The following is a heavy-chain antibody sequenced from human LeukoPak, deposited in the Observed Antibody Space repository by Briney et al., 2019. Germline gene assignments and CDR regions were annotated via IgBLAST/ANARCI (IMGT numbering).Heavy chain of an antibody. CDR1: GFTFSSYA. Sequence: GGSLRLSCAASGFTFSSYAMSWVRQAPGKGLEWVSAISGSGGSTYYADSVKGRFTISRDNSKNTLYLQMNSLRAEDTAVYYCAKDGYYYDSSGLDAFDIWGQGTMVTVSS. CDR2: ISGSGGST. V-gene: IGHV3-23*01. J-gene: IGHJ3*02. D-gene: IGHD3-22*01. CDR3: AKDGYYYDSSGLDAFDI.